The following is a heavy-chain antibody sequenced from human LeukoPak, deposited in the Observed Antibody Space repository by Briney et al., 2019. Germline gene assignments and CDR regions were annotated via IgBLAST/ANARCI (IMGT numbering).Heavy chain of an antibody. D-gene: IGHD6-19*01. CDR1: GGSFSGYY. CDR2: INHSGST. V-gene: IGHV4-34*01. Sequence: SETLSLTCAVYGGSFSGYYWSWIRQPPGKGLEWIGEINHSGSTNYNPSLKSRVTISVDTSKNQFSLKLSSVTAADTAVYYCARARAEAGLDYWGQGTLVTVSS. CDR3: ARARAEAGLDY. J-gene: IGHJ4*02.